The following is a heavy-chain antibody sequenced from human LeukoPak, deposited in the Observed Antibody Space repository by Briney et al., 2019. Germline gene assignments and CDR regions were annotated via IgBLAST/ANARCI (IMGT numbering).Heavy chain of an antibody. CDR2: INPSGGST. CDR1: GYTFTGYY. V-gene: IGHV1-46*01. J-gene: IGHJ4*02. Sequence: ASVKVSCKASGYTFTGYYMHWVRQAPGQGLEWMGIINPSGGSTTYAQKFQGRVTMTRDTSTSTVYMELSSLRSEDTAVYYCARELVPPRSTRRHFDYWGQGTLVTVSS. CDR3: ARELVPPRSTRRHFDY.